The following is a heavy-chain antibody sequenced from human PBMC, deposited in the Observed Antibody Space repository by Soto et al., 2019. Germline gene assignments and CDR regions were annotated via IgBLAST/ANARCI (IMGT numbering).Heavy chain of an antibody. J-gene: IGHJ4*02. CDR3: ARLTGFISPFPDY. CDR1: GFTFRIYA. D-gene: IGHD3-16*02. V-gene: IGHV1-18*04. Sequence: QVLLMQSGGEVKKPGDSVKVSCKASGFTFRIYAIAWVRQAPGQGLEWMGWIRAHNGDANYAQNFQDRVTMTADTSTNTAYLELRSLGTDDTAVYYCARLTGFISPFPDYWGQGTLVSVSP. CDR2: IRAHNGDA.